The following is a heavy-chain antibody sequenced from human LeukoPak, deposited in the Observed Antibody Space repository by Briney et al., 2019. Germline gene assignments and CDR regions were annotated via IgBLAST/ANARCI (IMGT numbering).Heavy chain of an antibody. V-gene: IGHV3-21*01. D-gene: IGHD3-22*01. Sequence: GGSLRLSCAASGFTFSSYSMNWVRQAPGKGLEWVSSISSSSYIYYADSVKGRFTISRDNAKNSLYLQMNSLRAEDTAVYYCARDCDSSGYYYYYYYMDVWGKGTTVTISS. J-gene: IGHJ6*03. CDR2: ISSSSYI. CDR3: ARDCDSSGYYYYYYYMDV. CDR1: GFTFSSYS.